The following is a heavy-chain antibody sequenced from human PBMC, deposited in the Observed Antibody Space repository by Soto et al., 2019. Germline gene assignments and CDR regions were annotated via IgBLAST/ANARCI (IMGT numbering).Heavy chain of an antibody. J-gene: IGHJ4*02. CDR3: ASAFCGSGSYWGFDY. CDR2: ISGGGGST. Sequence: EVQLLESGGGLVQPGGSLRLSCAASGFIFSSYALNWVRQAPGKGLEWVSSISGGGGSTNYADSVKGRFTISRDNSKNTLYLQLNSLRAEDTALYYCASAFCGSGSYWGFDYWGQGTLVTVSS. CDR1: GFIFSSYA. V-gene: IGHV3-23*01. D-gene: IGHD3-10*01.